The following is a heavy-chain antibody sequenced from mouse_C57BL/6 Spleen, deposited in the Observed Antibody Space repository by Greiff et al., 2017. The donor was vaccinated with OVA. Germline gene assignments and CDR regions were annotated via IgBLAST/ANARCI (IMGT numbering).Heavy chain of an antibody. J-gene: IGHJ2*01. D-gene: IGHD3-2*02. V-gene: IGHV1-82*01. Sequence: QVQLKESGPELVKPGASVKISCKASGYAFSSSWMNWVKQRPGKGLEWIGRIYPGDGDTNYNGKFKGKATLTADKSSSTAYMQLSSLTSEDSAVYFCARSSGYPDYWGQGTTLTVSS. CDR3: ARSSGYPDY. CDR1: GYAFSSSW. CDR2: IYPGDGDT.